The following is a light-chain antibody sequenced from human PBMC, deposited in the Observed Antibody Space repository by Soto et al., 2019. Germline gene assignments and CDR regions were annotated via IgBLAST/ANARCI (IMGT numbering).Light chain of an antibody. Sequence: EIVLTQSPGTLSLSPGERATLSCRASRSVSSNYLAWYQQKPGQCPRLLIYGASSRATGIPDRFSGSGSGTDFTLTISRLEPEDFAMYYCQQYGSSPVTFGQGTKVDIK. J-gene: IGKJ1*01. CDR3: QQYGSSPVT. CDR1: RSVSSNY. V-gene: IGKV3-20*01. CDR2: GAS.